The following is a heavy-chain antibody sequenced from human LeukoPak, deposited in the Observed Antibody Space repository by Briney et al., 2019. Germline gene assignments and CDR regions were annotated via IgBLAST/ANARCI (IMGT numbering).Heavy chain of an antibody. CDR3: TTDLGLTMIRGVIVY. D-gene: IGHD3-10*01. CDR1: GFTFTNAW. V-gene: IGHV3-15*01. J-gene: IGHJ4*02. CDR2: IKSKGDGETT. Sequence: GGSLRLSCAASGFTFTNAWMTWVRQAPGKGLEWVRRIKSKGDGETTDYAAPVKGRFSMSRDDSKATMYLQMYSLEAEDTTVYYCTTDLGLTMIRGVIVYWGQGALVTVSS.